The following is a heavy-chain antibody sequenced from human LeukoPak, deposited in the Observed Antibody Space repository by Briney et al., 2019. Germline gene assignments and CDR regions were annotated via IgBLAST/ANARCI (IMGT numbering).Heavy chain of an antibody. V-gene: IGHV1-69*04. Sequence: SVKVSCKASGGTFSSYAISWVRQAPGQGLEWMGRIIPVFGIANYAQKFQGRVTITADKSTSTAYMELSSLRSEDTAVYYCAIPAAIGAAAGPSYFDYWGQGTLVTVSS. CDR1: GGTFSSYA. J-gene: IGHJ4*02. CDR2: IIPVFGIA. CDR3: AIPAAIGAAAGPSYFDY. D-gene: IGHD2-2*02.